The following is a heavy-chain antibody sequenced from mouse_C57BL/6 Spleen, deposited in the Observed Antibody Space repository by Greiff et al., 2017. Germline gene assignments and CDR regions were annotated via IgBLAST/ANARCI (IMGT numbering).Heavy chain of an antibody. V-gene: IGHV1-82*01. CDR1: GYAFSSSW. CDR2: IYPGDGDT. J-gene: IGHJ2*01. Sequence: QVQLQQSGPELVKPGASVKISCKASGYAFSSSWMNWVKQRPGKGLEWIGRIYPGDGDTNYNGKFKGKATLTADKSSSTAYMQLSSLTSEDSAVYFCARVITTVVGDFDYWGQGTTLTVSS. CDR3: ARVITTVVGDFDY. D-gene: IGHD1-1*01.